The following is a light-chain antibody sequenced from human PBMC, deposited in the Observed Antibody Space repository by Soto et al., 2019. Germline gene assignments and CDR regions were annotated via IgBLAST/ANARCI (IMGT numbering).Light chain of an antibody. V-gene: IGKV1-39*01. CDR3: QQTYRTPYT. CDR2: AAS. CDR1: QTISVY. J-gene: IGKJ2*01. Sequence: DIQVTQSPSSLPVSIGDRITITCRSSQTISVYLNWYQKKPGTPPKLLIYAASNLQGGVPSRFSGRGSGTDFTLTISSLQPEDFATYYCQQTYRTPYTFGQGTKREI.